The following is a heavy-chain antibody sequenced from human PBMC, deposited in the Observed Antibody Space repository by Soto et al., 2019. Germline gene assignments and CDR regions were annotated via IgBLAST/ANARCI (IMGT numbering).Heavy chain of an antibody. D-gene: IGHD3-16*01. CDR3: ASDNLRLGFGY. V-gene: IGHV4-31*03. Sequence: QVQLQESGPGLVKPSQTLSLTCTVSGGSISSGGYYWSWIRQHPGKGLEWIGCIYYSGSTDYNASLKSRVTISLDTSKNHSSLNLTSVTAADTAVYYCASDNLRLGFGYWGQGTLVSVSS. J-gene: IGHJ4*02. CDR2: IYYSGST. CDR1: GGSISSGGYY.